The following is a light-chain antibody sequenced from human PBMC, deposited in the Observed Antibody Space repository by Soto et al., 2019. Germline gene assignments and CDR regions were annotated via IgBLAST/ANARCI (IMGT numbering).Light chain of an antibody. CDR1: QTISNY. Sequence: IQVAQSPSSLSASVGDRVSITCRASQTISNYLNWYQQTPGKATKLLIYAASNLQSGVSSRFSGRGSGTDITLTIGSLQPEDFATYYCQQTYSSPQTFGQGTKVDIK. V-gene: IGKV1-39*01. CDR2: AAS. J-gene: IGKJ1*01. CDR3: QQTYSSPQT.